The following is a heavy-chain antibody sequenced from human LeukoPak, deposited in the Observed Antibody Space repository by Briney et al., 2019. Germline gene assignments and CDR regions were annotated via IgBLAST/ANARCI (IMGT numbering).Heavy chain of an antibody. J-gene: IGHJ5*02. D-gene: IGHD5-24*01. Sequence: PSETLSLTCTVSGGSISSYYWSWIRQPPAKGLEWIGYIYYSGSTNYNPSLKSRVTISVDTSKNQFSLKLSSMTAADTAVYYCARGHRDGYNPFDPWGQGTLVTVSS. V-gene: IGHV4-59*01. CDR2: IYYSGST. CDR3: ARGHRDGYNPFDP. CDR1: GGSISSYY.